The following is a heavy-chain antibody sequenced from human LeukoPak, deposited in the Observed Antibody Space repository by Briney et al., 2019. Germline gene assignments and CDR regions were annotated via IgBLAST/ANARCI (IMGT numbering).Heavy chain of an antibody. CDR1: GFTFSSYS. CDR3: ARTMVRQPFDY. V-gene: IGHV3-21*01. Sequence: WGTLRLSCAASGFTFSSYSMNWIRQAPGKGLEWVSPISSSSSYIYYAYSVKGRITISRDNAKNSLYLQMNSLRAEDTAVYYCARTMVRQPFDYWGQGTLVTVSS. CDR2: ISSSSSYI. D-gene: IGHD3-10*01. J-gene: IGHJ4*02.